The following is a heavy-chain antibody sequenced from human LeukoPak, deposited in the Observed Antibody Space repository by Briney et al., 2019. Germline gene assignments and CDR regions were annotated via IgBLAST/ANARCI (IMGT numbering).Heavy chain of an antibody. Sequence: GGSLRLSCAASGFTFDDYAMHWVRQAPGKGLEWVSGISWNSGSIGYADSVKGRFTISRDNAKNSLYLQMNSLRAEDTALYYCAKASSDVVPAAISYWGQGTLVTVSS. CDR3: AKASSDVVPAAISY. CDR2: ISWNSGSI. V-gene: IGHV3-9*01. CDR1: GFTFDDYA. D-gene: IGHD2-2*02. J-gene: IGHJ4*02.